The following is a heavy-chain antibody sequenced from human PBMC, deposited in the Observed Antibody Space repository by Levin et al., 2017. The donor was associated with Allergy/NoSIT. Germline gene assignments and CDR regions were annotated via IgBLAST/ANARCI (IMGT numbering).Heavy chain of an antibody. V-gene: IGHV3-30*03. D-gene: IGHD2-21*02. Sequence: GGSLRLSCAASGFTFSSYGMHWVRQAPGKGLEWVAVISYDGSNKYYADSVKGRFTISRDNSKNTLYLQMNSLRAEDTAVYYCLVTAPAWSDWTWDYWGQGTLVTVSS. CDR2: ISYDGSNK. CDR3: LVTAPAWSDWTWDY. J-gene: IGHJ4*02. CDR1: GFTFSSYG.